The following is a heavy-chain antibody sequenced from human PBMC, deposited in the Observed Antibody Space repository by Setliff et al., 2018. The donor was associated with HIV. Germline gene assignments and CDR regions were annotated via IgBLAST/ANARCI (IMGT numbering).Heavy chain of an antibody. D-gene: IGHD3-16*02. CDR1: GFTFSNYA. CDR2: ISGSGGST. CDR3: AKDPLKYYDYVWGSYRSNSFDY. J-gene: IGHJ4*02. Sequence: GGSLRLSCAASGFTFSNYAMSWVRQAPGKGLEWVSGISGSGGSTYYADSVKGRFTISRDNSKNTLYLQMNSLRAEDTAVYYCAKDPLKYYDYVWGSYRSNSFDYWGQGTLVTVSS. V-gene: IGHV3-23*01.